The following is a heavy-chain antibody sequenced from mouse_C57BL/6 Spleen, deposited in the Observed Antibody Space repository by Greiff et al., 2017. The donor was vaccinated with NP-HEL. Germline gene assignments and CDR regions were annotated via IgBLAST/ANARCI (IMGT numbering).Heavy chain of an antibody. CDR1: GYTFTSYW. J-gene: IGHJ4*01. CDR2: IHPNSGST. CDR3: ARDGDYDDYAMDY. Sequence: VQLQQSGAELVKPGASVKLSCKASGYTFTSYWMHWVKQRPGQGLEWIGMIHPNSGSTNYNEKFKSKATLTVDKSSSTAYMQLSSLTSEDSAVYYCARDGDYDDYAMDYWGQGTSVTVSS. D-gene: IGHD2-4*01. V-gene: IGHV1-64*01.